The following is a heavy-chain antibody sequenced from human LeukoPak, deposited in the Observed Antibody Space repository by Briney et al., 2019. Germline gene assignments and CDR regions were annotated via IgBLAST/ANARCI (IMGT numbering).Heavy chain of an antibody. J-gene: IGHJ4*02. CDR3: AIDVGELLTY. Sequence: VASVKVSCKVSGYTLAELSMHWVRQAPGKGLEWMGGVDPEDGEIIYALTFQGRVTMTEDTSTDTAYMNLSSLRSEDTAVYYCAIDVGELLTYWGQGTLVTVSS. CDR1: GYTLAELS. CDR2: VDPEDGEI. D-gene: IGHD3-16*01. V-gene: IGHV1-24*01.